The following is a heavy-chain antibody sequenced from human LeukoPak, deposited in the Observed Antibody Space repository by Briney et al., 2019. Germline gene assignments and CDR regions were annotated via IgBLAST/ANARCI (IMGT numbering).Heavy chain of an antibody. D-gene: IGHD2-2*01. J-gene: IGHJ4*02. CDR3: ARVRRSIVVVPAALFDY. Sequence: ASVEVSCKASGYTFTSYDINWVRQAPGQGLEWMGWINPNSGGTNYAQKFQGRVTMTRDTSISTAYMELSRLRSDDTAVYYCARVRRSIVVVPAALFDYWGQGTLVTVSS. V-gene: IGHV1-2*02. CDR1: GYTFTSYD. CDR2: INPNSGGT.